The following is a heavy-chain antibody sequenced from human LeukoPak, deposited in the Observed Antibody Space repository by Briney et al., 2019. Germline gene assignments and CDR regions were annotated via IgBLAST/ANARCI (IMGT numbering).Heavy chain of an antibody. CDR3: ARDSHDDYGDYVWFDP. J-gene: IGHJ5*02. CDR1: GYTFTGYY. V-gene: IGHV1-2*06. D-gene: IGHD4-17*01. CDR2: INPNSGGT. Sequence: ASVKVSCKASGYTFTGYYMHWVRQAPGQGLEWMGRINPNSGGTSYAQKFQGRVTMTRDTSISTAYMELSRLRSDDTAVYYCARDSHDDYGDYVWFDPWGQGTLVTVSS.